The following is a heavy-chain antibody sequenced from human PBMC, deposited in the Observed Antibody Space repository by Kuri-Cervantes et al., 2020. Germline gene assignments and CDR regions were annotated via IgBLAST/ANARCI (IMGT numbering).Heavy chain of an antibody. CDR1: GFTFDDYA. V-gene: IGHV3-30-3*01. Sequence: GGSLRLSCAASGFTFDDYAMHWVRQAPGKGLEWVAVISYDGSNKYYADSVKGRFTISRDNSKNTLYLQMNSLRAEDTAVYYCARDRYQLLLTPKGAWFDPWGQGTLVTVSS. D-gene: IGHD2-2*01. J-gene: IGHJ5*02. CDR3: ARDRYQLLLTPKGAWFDP. CDR2: ISYDGSNK.